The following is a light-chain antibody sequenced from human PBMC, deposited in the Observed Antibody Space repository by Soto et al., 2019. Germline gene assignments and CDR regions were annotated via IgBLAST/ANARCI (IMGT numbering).Light chain of an antibody. V-gene: IGKV3-20*01. CDR1: QSVSSY. Sequence: GQRAPLACRASQSVSSYLAWYQQNPGQAPILLIYDASSRATGIPDRFSGSGAGTDFTLTSSRLEPEDCAVYYCQQYGSSRTFAQRAKVDI. J-gene: IGKJ1*01. CDR3: QQYGSSRT. CDR2: DAS.